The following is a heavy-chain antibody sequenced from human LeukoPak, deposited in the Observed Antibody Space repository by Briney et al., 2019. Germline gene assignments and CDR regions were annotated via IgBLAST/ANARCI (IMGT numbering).Heavy chain of an antibody. CDR3: ARVTSYLHYFDY. V-gene: IGHV3-48*03. D-gene: IGHD2-2*01. CDR1: GFTFSMYE. Sequence: GSLRLSCAASGFTFSMYEMNWVRQAPGKGLEWVSYISSSGSTIYYADSVKGRFTISRDNAKKSLSLQMNSLRAEDTAVYYCARVTSYLHYFDYWGQGTLVTVSS. CDR2: ISSSGSTI. J-gene: IGHJ4*02.